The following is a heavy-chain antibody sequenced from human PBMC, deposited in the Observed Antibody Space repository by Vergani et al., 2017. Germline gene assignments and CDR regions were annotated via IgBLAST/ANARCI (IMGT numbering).Heavy chain of an antibody. CDR1: GFTFQVFA. Sequence: VKAGGGLVKPGGSLRLSCTASGFTFQVFAFHWVRQVSGRGLEWVSGIDRYYGVKNGNSYEGRFSISRANAKKAVSLQMNNLRHEDTALYFCVKDNDDDADGPFDLWGRDTLVTVSS. D-gene: IGHD3-16*01. CDR2: IDRYYGVK. CDR3: VKDNDDDADGPFDL. J-gene: IGHJ2*01. V-gene: IGHV3-9*01.